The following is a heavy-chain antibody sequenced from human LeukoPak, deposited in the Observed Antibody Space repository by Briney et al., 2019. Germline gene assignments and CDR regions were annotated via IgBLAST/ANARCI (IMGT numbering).Heavy chain of an antibody. CDR1: GGSISSSSYY. Sequence: PSETLSLTCTVSGGSISSSSYYWGWIRQPPGKGLEWIGYIYYSGSTNYNPSLKSRVTISVDTSKNQFSLKLSSVTAADTAVYYCARRWTETYQFLDIWGQGTMVTLSS. CDR2: IYYSGST. J-gene: IGHJ3*02. D-gene: IGHD3/OR15-3a*01. V-gene: IGHV4-61*05. CDR3: ARRWTETYQFLDI.